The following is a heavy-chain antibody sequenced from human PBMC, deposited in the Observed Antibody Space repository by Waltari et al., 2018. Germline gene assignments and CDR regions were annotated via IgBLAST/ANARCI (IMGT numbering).Heavy chain of an antibody. V-gene: IGHV4-39*01. CDR2: IYYSGST. D-gene: IGHD1-26*01. CDR3: ARQKGGSSLFQH. J-gene: IGHJ1*01. Sequence: QLQLQESGPGLVKPSATLSLTCTVSGGPISSSSYYWGWIRQTPGKGLEWIGSIYYSGSTYYNPSLKSRVTISVDTSKNQFSLKLSSVTAADTAVYYCARQKGGSSLFQHWGQGTLVTVSS. CDR1: GGPISSSSYY.